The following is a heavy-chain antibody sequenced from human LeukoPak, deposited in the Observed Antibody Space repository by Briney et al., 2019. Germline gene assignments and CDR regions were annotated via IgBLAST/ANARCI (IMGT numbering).Heavy chain of an antibody. D-gene: IGHD3-22*01. CDR2: ISSSSTI. Sequence: GGSLRLSCAASGFTFSSYSMNWVRQAPGKGLEWVSYISSSSTIYYADSVKGRFTISRDNAKTSLYFQMNSLRAEDTAVYYCARDYYDSSGYYYFDYWGQGTLVTVSS. CDR1: GFTFSSYS. J-gene: IGHJ4*02. V-gene: IGHV3-48*01. CDR3: ARDYYDSSGYYYFDY.